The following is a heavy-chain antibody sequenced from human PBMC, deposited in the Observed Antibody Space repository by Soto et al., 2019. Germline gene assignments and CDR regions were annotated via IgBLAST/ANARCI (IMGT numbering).Heavy chain of an antibody. V-gene: IGHV1-8*01. J-gene: IGHJ6*02. CDR3: ARRIRYHGGMDV. CDR1: GYTFPSYD. D-gene: IGHD3-9*01. CDR2: MNPNSGNT. Sequence: QVQLVQSGAEVKKPGASVKVACKASGYTFPSYDITWVRQATGQGLEWMGWMNPNSGNTGYAQKFQGRVTMTRNTSISTAYMELSSLRSEDTAVYYCARRIRYHGGMDVWGQGTTVTVSS.